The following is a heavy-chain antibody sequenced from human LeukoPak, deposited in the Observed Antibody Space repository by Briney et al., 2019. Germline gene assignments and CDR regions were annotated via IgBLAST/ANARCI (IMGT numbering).Heavy chain of an antibody. D-gene: IGHD2-15*01. J-gene: IGHJ4*02. CDR1: GYTFTNYG. Sequence: ASVKVSCKASGYTFTNYGISWVRQAPGQGLEWMGWISGYNGNTNYAQKLQGRVTMTTDTSTSTAYMELRSLRSDDTAVYYCARAYCSGGSCYSALDYWGQGTLVTVSS. CDR2: ISGYNGNT. V-gene: IGHV1-18*01. CDR3: ARAYCSGGSCYSALDY.